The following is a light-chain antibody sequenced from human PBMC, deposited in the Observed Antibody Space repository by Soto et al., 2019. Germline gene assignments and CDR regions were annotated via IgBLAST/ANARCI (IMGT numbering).Light chain of an antibody. V-gene: IGKV1-39*01. Sequence: DIQMTQSPSSLSASVGDRVTITCRASQSISRNLNWYQQKPGKAPTLLIYAASSLQSGVPSRFSGSGSGTDFTLTISSLQPEDFATYYCQQSYSTPFTFGPGTKVDIK. CDR3: QQSYSTPFT. CDR1: QSISRN. CDR2: AAS. J-gene: IGKJ3*01.